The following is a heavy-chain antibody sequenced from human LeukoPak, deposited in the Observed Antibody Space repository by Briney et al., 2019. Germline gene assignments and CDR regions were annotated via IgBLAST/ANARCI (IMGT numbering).Heavy chain of an antibody. Sequence: GGSLRLSCAASGFTFSSYAMHWVRQAPGKGLEWVAVISYDGSNKYYADSVKGRFTISRDNAKNSLYLQMNSLRAEDTAVYYCARAAYYGSGSYTWGQGTLVTVSS. CDR3: ARAAYYGSGSYT. CDR2: ISYDGSNK. V-gene: IGHV3-30*04. D-gene: IGHD3-10*01. J-gene: IGHJ5*02. CDR1: GFTFSSYA.